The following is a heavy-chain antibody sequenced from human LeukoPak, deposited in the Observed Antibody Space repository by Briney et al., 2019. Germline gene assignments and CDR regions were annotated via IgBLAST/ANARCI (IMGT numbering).Heavy chain of an antibody. J-gene: IGHJ6*03. CDR2: INSDGSST. CDR1: GFTFSNYW. Sequence: GGSLRLSCAASGFTFSNYWMHWVRQAPGKGLVWVSGINSDGSSTSYADSVKGRFTISRDNSKNTLYLQMNSLRAEDTAIYYCAKNGDRGAYCTGGTCYPYFYYYMDVWGKGTTVTI. CDR3: AKNGDRGAYCTGGTCYPYFYYYMDV. D-gene: IGHD2-15*01. V-gene: IGHV3-74*01.